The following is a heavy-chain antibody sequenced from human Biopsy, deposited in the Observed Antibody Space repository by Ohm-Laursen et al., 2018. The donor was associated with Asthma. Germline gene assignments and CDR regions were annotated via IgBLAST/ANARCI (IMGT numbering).Heavy chain of an antibody. Sequence: ASVKVSCKASGYTFIGCHIHWMRQAPGQGLEWMGRINPNSGGTNYAQKFQGRVTMTRDTSISTAYMEVSRLRSEDTAVYYCARDQGDFWFFDLWGRGSLVTVSS. D-gene: IGHD3-16*01. CDR3: ARDQGDFWFFDL. V-gene: IGHV1-2*06. CDR1: GYTFIGCH. J-gene: IGHJ2*01. CDR2: INPNSGGT.